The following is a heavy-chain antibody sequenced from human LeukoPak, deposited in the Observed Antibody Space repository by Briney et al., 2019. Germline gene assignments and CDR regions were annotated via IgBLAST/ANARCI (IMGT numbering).Heavy chain of an antibody. CDR1: GGSFNNYG. CDR2: IIPIFGTA. D-gene: IGHD5-12*01. J-gene: IGHJ6*02. V-gene: IGHV1-69*13. Sequence: SVKVSCKASGGSFNNYGISWVRQAPGQGLEWMGGIIPIFGTANYAQKFQGRITITADESTSTAYMELRSLRSDDTAVYYCARDLSGSHYYYGMDVWGQGTTVTVSS. CDR3: ARDLSGSHYYYGMDV.